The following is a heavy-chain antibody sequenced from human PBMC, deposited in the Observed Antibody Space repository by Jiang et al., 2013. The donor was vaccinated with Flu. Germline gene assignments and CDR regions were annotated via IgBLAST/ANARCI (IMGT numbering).Heavy chain of an antibody. CDR1: GYTFTSYA. D-gene: IGHD6-13*01. CDR2: INAGNGDT. CDR3: ARDRYSSRYYYFDY. Sequence: GAEVKKPGASVKVSCKASGYTFTSYAIHWVRQAPGQRLEWMGWINAGNGDTRYSQKFQGRVTITGDTSASTAYMDLSSLRSEDTAVYYCARDRYSSRYYYFDYWGQGTLV. V-gene: IGHV1-3*01. J-gene: IGHJ4*02.